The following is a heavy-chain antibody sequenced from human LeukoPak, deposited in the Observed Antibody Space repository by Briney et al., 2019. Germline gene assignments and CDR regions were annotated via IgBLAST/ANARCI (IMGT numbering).Heavy chain of an antibody. CDR2: INSDGSST. Sequence: GGSLRLPCAASGLTFSSYWMHWVRQAPGKGLVWVSRINSDGSSTIYADSVKGRFTISRDNAKNTLYLQMNSLRAEDTAVYYCARHSSTWYGTLFDPWGQGTLVTVSS. D-gene: IGHD6-13*01. V-gene: IGHV3-74*01. CDR1: GLTFSSYW. J-gene: IGHJ5*02. CDR3: ARHSSTWYGTLFDP.